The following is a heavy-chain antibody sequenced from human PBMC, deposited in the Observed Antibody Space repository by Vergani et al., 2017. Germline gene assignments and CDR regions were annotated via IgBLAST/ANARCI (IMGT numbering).Heavy chain of an antibody. CDR3: ARSSSWYIYFDY. V-gene: IGHV3-9*01. Sequence: EVQLVESGGGLVQPGRSLRLSCAASGFSFDDYDMHWVRQAPGKRLEWVSGISWNRGRIVYADSVKGRFTISRDNAKNSLYLQMNSPRAEDTALSYCARSSSWYIYFDYWGRGTLVTVSS. CDR1: GFSFDDYD. CDR2: ISWNRGRI. D-gene: IGHD6-13*01. J-gene: IGHJ4*02.